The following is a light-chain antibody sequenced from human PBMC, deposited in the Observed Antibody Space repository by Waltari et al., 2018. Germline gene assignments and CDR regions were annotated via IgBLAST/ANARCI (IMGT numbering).Light chain of an antibody. CDR1: SNDIGNSNH. CDR2: EVT. J-gene: IGLJ2*01. Sequence: QPALTQPASVSGSPGQSITISCTGSSNDIGNSNHVCWYQQHPGKAPRLIISEVTGRPPGVSDRFSGSKSGNTASLTISGLQAEDEADYYCLSYTTRISFVFGGGTKLSVL. CDR3: LSYTTRISFV. V-gene: IGLV2-23*02.